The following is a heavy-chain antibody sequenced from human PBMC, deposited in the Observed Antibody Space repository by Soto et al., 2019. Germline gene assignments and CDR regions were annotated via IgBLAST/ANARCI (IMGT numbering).Heavy chain of an antibody. Sequence: SETLSLTCTVSGGSISSYYWSWIRQPPGKGLEWIGYIYYSGSTSYNPSLKSRVTISVDTSKNQFSLKLSSVTAADTAVYYCAKDGTARGPNPFDPWGQGTPVT. J-gene: IGHJ5*02. D-gene: IGHD3-10*01. CDR1: GGSISSYY. V-gene: IGHV4-59*12. CDR2: IYYSGST. CDR3: AKDGTARGPNPFDP.